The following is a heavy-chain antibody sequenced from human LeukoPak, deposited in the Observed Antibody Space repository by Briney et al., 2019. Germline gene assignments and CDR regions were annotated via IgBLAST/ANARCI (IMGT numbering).Heavy chain of an antibody. CDR2: IYSSGST. V-gene: IGHV3-53*01. J-gene: IGHJ3*02. CDR1: GFTVSINY. Sequence: GGSLRLSCAASGFTVSINYMSWARQAPGKGLEWVSVIYSSGSTYYADSVKGRFTISRDNSKNTLYLQMNSLRAEDTAVYYCAREYRGSRRSDAFDIWGQGTMVTVSS. CDR3: AREYRGSRRSDAFDI. D-gene: IGHD3-10*01.